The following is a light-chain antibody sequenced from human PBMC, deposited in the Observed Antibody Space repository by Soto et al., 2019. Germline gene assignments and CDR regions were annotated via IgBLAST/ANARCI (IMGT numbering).Light chain of an antibody. J-gene: IGLJ2*01. CDR1: SSDVGAYNY. Sequence: QSALAQPPSASGSPGQSVTISCTGTSSDVGAYNYVSWYQQHPGKAPKLIIYDVSQRPSGVPDRFPGSKSGNTASLTVSWLQAEDEAGYYCNSFAGSDHVVFGGGTKMTIL. V-gene: IGLV2-8*01. CDR2: DVS. CDR3: NSFAGSDHVV.